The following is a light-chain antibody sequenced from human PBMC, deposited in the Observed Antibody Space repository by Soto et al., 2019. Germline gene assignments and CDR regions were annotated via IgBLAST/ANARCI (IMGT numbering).Light chain of an antibody. CDR3: ETWDSNTVV. CDR1: SGHSSYI. Sequence: QPVLTQSSSASASLGSSVKLTCTLSSGHSSYIIAWHQQQPGKAPPNLMKLERSGSYNNGSGVPDRFSGSSSGADRYLTISSLAFVDDADPYCETWDSNTVVFGGGTKLTVL. CDR2: LERSGSY. J-gene: IGLJ2*01. V-gene: IGLV4-60*02.